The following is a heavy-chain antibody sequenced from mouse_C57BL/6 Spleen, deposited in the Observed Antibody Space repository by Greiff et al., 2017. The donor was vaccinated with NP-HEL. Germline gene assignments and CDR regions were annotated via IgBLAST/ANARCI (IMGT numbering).Heavy chain of an antibody. CDR1: GYTFTDYY. D-gene: IGHD1-1*01. Sequence: EVQLQQSGPELVKPGASVKLSCKASGYTFTDYYMNWVKQSHGKSLEWIGAINHNSGGTSYHQKLKGKATLTGDKSYSTVYMELRSLTSEDSAVYDCARSGYGPYYAMDYWGQGTSVTVSS. J-gene: IGHJ4*01. CDR3: ARSGYGPYYAMDY. V-gene: IGHV1-26*01. CDR2: INHNSGGT.